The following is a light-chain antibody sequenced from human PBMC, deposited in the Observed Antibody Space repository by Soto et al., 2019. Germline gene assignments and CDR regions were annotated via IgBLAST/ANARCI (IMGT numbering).Light chain of an antibody. Sequence: DKQINQSPSTLSGSVGDRVTITCRASQTISSWLAWYQQKPGKAPKLLIYKASTLKSGVPSRFSGSGSGTEFTLTISSLQPDDFATYYCQQYNSYSEAFGQGTKVDIK. J-gene: IGKJ1*01. CDR2: KAS. CDR3: QQYNSYSEA. CDR1: QTISSW. V-gene: IGKV1-5*03.